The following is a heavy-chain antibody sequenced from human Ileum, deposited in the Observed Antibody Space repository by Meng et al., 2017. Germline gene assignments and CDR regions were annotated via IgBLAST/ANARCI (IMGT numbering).Heavy chain of an antibody. J-gene: IGHJ4*02. Sequence: GGSLRLSCAVSGFTFSGAWMSWVRQAPGKGLEWVSRIKSKRDGETTDYAAPVKGRFTISRDDSENTVYLQMNSLKAEDTAVYYCTHGHLAGTFFDYWSQGTLVTVSS. D-gene: IGHD1-1*01. V-gene: IGHV3-15*01. CDR1: GFTFSGAW. CDR2: IKSKRDGETT. CDR3: THGHLAGTFFDY.